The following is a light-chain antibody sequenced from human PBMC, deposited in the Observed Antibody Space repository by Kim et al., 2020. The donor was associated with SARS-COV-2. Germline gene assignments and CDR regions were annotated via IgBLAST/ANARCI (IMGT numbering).Light chain of an antibody. CDR2: GQN. CDR1: SLINYY. Sequence: AVGQAVRITCLGDSLINYYANWYQQKPGQAPVLVIYGQNNRPSGIPDRFSGSSSGNTASLTITGAQAEDEADYYCDSRDSSGYHLVFGGGTQLTVL. J-gene: IGLJ3*02. V-gene: IGLV3-19*01. CDR3: DSRDSSGYHLV.